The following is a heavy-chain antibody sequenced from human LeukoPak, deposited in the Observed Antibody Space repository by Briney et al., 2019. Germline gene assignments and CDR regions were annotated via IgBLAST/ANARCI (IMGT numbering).Heavy chain of an antibody. J-gene: IGHJ3*02. D-gene: IGHD2-15*01. CDR2: ISSSGSTI. Sequence: GGSLRLSCAASGFSVSSSYMSWVRQAPGKGLEWVSYISSSGSTIYYADSVKGRFTISRDNAKNSLYLQMNSLRAEDTAVYYCARDRIVVVVAAKGSDAFDIWAKGQWSPSLQ. CDR3: ARDRIVVVVAAKGSDAFDI. CDR1: GFSVSSSY. V-gene: IGHV3-11*04.